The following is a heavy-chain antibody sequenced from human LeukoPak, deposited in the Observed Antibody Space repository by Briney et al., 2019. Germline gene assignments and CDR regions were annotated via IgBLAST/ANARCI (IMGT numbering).Heavy chain of an antibody. CDR3: ARGYYGGNSEVISWHFDL. V-gene: IGHV3-23*01. D-gene: IGHD4-23*01. CDR2: ISGSGGST. CDR1: GFTFSSYA. Sequence: GGSLRLSCAASGFTFSSYAMSWVRQAPGKGLEWVSAISGSGGSTYYADSVKGRFTISRDNSKNTLYLQMNSLRAEDTAVYYCARGYYGGNSEVISWHFDLWGRGTLVSVSS. J-gene: IGHJ2*01.